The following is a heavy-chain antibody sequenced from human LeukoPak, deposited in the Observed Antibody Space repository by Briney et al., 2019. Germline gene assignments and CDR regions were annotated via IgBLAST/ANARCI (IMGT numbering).Heavy chain of an antibody. Sequence: GGSLRLSGAASGFTFSSYAMSWVRQAPGKGLEGVSAISGSGGSTYYADSVKGRFTISRDNSKNTLYLQMNSLRAEDTAVYYCAKALNDYGDLYYYYGMDVWGQGTTVTVSS. J-gene: IGHJ6*02. CDR1: GFTFSSYA. D-gene: IGHD4-17*01. CDR3: AKALNDYGDLYYYYGMDV. CDR2: ISGSGGST. V-gene: IGHV3-23*01.